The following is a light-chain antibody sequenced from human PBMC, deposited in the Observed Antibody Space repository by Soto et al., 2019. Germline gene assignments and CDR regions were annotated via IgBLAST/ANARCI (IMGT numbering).Light chain of an antibody. J-gene: IGKJ2*01. Sequence: DVVMTQSPLSLPVTLGQPASISCRSSQSLVYSDGNTYLNWFQQRPGQSPRRIIYKLSNRDSGVPDRFSGSGSGTDFTLKISRVEAEDVGVYYCMQGTHWPPYTFGQGTKLEIK. CDR2: KLS. V-gene: IGKV2-30*01. CDR1: QSLVYSDGNTY. CDR3: MQGTHWPPYT.